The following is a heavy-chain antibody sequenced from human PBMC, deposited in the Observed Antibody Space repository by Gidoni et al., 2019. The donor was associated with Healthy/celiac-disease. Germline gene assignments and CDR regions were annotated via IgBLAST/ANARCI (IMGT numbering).Heavy chain of an antibody. CDR2: IKQDGSEK. V-gene: IGHV3-7*05. CDR1: GFTFSSYW. J-gene: IGHJ4*02. CDR3: ARDDAEQWLVRYGSFDY. D-gene: IGHD6-19*01. Sequence: EVQLVESGGGLVQPGGSLRLSCAASGFTFSSYWMSWVRQAPGKGLEWVANIKQDGSEKYYVDSVKGRFTISRDNAKNSLYLQMNSLRAEDTAVYYCARDDAEQWLVRYGSFDYWGQGTLVTVSS.